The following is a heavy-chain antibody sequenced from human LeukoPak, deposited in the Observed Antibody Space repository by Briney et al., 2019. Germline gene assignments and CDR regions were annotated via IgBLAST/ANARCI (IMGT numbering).Heavy chain of an antibody. J-gene: IGHJ6*02. CDR1: GGSISTYY. Sequence: SETLSLTCTVSGGSISTYYWSWIWQPPGKGLEWLGYFYYSGSTNYNPSLKSRVTISVDTSKNQFSLKLSSVTAADSAVYYCARSVGVPSYYGMDVWGQGTTVTVSS. D-gene: IGHD3-3*01. V-gene: IGHV4-59*08. CDR3: ARSVGVPSYYGMDV. CDR2: FYYSGST.